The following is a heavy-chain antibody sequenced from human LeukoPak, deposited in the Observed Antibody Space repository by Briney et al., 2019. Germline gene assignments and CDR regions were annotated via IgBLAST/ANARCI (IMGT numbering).Heavy chain of an antibody. CDR1: GGSFSGYY. J-gene: IGHJ4*02. CDR3: ASRTGTGYY. Sequence: PSETLSLTCAVYGGSFSGYYWSWIRQPPGKGLEWIGEIHHSGSTNYNPSLKSRVTISVDTSKNQFSLKLSSVTAADTAVYYCASRTGTGYYWGQGTLVTVSS. V-gene: IGHV4-34*01. D-gene: IGHD1-7*01. CDR2: IHHSGST.